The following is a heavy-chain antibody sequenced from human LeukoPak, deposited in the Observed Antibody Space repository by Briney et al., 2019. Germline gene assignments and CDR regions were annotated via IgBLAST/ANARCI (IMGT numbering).Heavy chain of an antibody. D-gene: IGHD3-10*01. CDR3: ARDQEWFGESIDY. Sequence: GGSLRLSCAASGFTFCSYTMAWVRQAPGKGLEWVSYISSSSSTIYYADSVKGRFTVSRDNAKNSLYLQMNSLRDEDTAVYYCARDQEWFGESIDYWGQGTLVTVSS. CDR2: ISSSSSTI. CDR1: GFTFCSYT. J-gene: IGHJ4*02. V-gene: IGHV3-48*02.